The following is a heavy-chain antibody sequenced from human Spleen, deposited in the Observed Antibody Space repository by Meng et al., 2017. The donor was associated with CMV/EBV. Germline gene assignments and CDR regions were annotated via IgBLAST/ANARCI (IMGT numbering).Heavy chain of an antibody. CDR1: GDSVSSDSAA. CDR2: TYYRSRWYF. V-gene: IGHV6-1*01. D-gene: IGHD4-23*01. J-gene: IGHJ6*02. Sequence: SQTLSLTCAISGDSVSSDSAAWIWIRQSPSRGLEWLGRTYYRSRWYFDYALSVKSRITITVDTSKNQFTLQVNSVTPEDTGVYYCARDRERWNYYYYNGMAVWGRGTTVTVSS. CDR3: ARDRERWNYYYYNGMAV.